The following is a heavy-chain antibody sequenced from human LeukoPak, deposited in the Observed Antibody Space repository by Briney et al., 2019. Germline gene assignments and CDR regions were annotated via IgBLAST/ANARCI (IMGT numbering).Heavy chain of an antibody. CDR1: GYTLTELS. V-gene: IGHV1-24*01. Sequence: ASVKVSCKVSGYTLTELSMHWVRQAPGKGLEWMGGFDPEDGETIYAQKFQGRVTMTEDTSTDTAYMELSSLRSEDAAVYYCATSGGAFWSGFSAAFDIWGQGTMVTVSS. D-gene: IGHD3-3*01. CDR2: FDPEDGET. J-gene: IGHJ3*02. CDR3: ATSGGAFWSGFSAAFDI.